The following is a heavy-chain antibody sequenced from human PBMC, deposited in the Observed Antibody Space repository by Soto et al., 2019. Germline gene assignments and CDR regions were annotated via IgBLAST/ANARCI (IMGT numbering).Heavy chain of an antibody. Sequence: QVQLQESGPGLVKPSETLSLTCTVSGGSISSYYWSWIRQPPGKGLEWIGYIYYSGSTNYNPSLKSRVTISVDTSKNPFSLKLSSVTAADTAVYYCARSGIAAAGYGYWGQGTLVTVSS. V-gene: IGHV4-59*08. CDR1: GGSISSYY. CDR3: ARSGIAAAGYGY. CDR2: IYYSGST. J-gene: IGHJ4*02. D-gene: IGHD6-13*01.